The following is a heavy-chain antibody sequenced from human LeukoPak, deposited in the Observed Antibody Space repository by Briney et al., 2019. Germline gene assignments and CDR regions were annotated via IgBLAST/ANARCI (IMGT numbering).Heavy chain of an antibody. CDR1: AYNFTTYG. V-gene: IGHV1-18*01. D-gene: IGHD6-19*01. Sequence: ASVKVSCKASAYNFTTYGISWVRQAPGQGLEWMGWISGYNGSTIYAQKLQDRVTMTTDTSTSTVYMELSSLRSEDTAVYYCARATGGWYSGYFQHWGQGTLVTVSS. CDR3: ARATGGWYSGYFQH. CDR2: ISGYNGST. J-gene: IGHJ1*01.